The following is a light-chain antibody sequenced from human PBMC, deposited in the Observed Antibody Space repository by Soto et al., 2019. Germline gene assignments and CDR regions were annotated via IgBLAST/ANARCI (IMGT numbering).Light chain of an antibody. CDR2: DAS. Sequence: DIQMTQSPSSLSASVGDRVTITCQASQDISNYLNWYQQKPGKAPKLLIYDASNLETGVPSRFSGSGSVTDFTFTISSLQPEDIATYYCQQYGNQLTFGGGTKVEIK. V-gene: IGKV1-33*01. CDR1: QDISNY. CDR3: QQYGNQLT. J-gene: IGKJ4*01.